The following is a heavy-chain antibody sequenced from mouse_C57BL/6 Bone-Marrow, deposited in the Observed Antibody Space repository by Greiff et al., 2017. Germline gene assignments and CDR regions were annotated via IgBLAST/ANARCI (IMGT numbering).Heavy chain of an antibody. V-gene: IGHV5-6*01. CDR1: GFTFSSYG. J-gene: IGHJ3*01. CDR2: ISSGGSYT. Sequence: EVQLVESGGDLVKPGGSLKLSCAASGFTFSSYGMSWVRQTPDKRLEWVATISSGGSYTYYPDSVKGRFTISRDNAKNTLYLQMSSLKSEDTAMYYCAREDYCGSSYAWFAYWGQGTLVTVSA. CDR3: AREDYCGSSYAWFAY. D-gene: IGHD1-1*01.